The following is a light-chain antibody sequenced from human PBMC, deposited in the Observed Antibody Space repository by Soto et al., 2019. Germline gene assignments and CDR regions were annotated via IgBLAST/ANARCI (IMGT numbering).Light chain of an antibody. CDR2: AAS. V-gene: IGKV1-39*01. CDR3: QQSYSSPRT. CDR1: QSISSY. J-gene: IGKJ2*01. Sequence: DIQMTQSPSSLSASVGDRVTITCRASQSISSYLNWYQQKAGTAPKLLIYAASSLQSGVPSRFSGSGSGPDFTLTISSLQPEDFATYHCQQSYSSPRTFGQGTKLEIK.